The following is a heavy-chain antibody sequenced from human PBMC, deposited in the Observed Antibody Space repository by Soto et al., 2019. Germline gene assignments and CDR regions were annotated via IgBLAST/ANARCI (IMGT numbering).Heavy chain of an antibody. CDR1: GGTFSSCA. D-gene: IGHD3-10*01. CDR2: IIPIFGTA. CDR3: ARDRDYYYGMDV. J-gene: IGHJ6*02. Sequence: GAAGKVSCKATGGTFSSCAISWVRQAPGQGLEWMGGIIPIFGTANYAQRFQGRVTITADESTSTAYMELSSLRSEDTAVYYCARDRDYYYGMDVWGQGTTVTVSS. V-gene: IGHV1-69*13.